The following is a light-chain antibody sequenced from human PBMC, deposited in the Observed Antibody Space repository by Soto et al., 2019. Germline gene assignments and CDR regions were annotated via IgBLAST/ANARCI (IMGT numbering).Light chain of an antibody. Sequence: QSALTQPASVSGSPGQSITISCTGTSSDVGGYNYVSWYQQHPGKAPKLMIYEVSNRPSGVSNRFSGSKSGNTASLTISGLQAEDEADYYCSSYTSSNPPVVFGGGTKVTVL. J-gene: IGLJ2*01. V-gene: IGLV2-14*01. CDR1: SSDVGGYNY. CDR3: SSYTSSNPPVV. CDR2: EVS.